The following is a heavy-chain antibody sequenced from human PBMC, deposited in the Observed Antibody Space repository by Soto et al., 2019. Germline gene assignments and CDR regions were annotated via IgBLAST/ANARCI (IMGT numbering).Heavy chain of an antibody. Sequence: QVQLQQWGAGLLKPSETLSLTCAVYGGSFSGYYWSWIRQPPGKGLEWIGEINHSGSTNYNPSLKSRVTISVDTSKNQFSLKLSSVTAADTAVYYCARGPIRRRQWLVRGGPDYWGQGTLVTVSS. V-gene: IGHV4-34*01. CDR2: INHSGST. CDR3: ARGPIRRRQWLVRGGPDY. CDR1: GGSFSGYY. D-gene: IGHD6-19*01. J-gene: IGHJ4*02.